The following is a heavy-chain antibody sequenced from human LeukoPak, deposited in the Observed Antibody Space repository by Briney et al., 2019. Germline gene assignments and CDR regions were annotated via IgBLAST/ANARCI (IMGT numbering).Heavy chain of an antibody. J-gene: IGHJ1*01. Sequence: GGSLRLSCAASGFTFSSYGMSWVRQAPGKGLEWVSAIRGSGGSTYYADSVKGRFTISRDNSKNTLYLQMNSLRAEDTDVYYCAKAKVSNYYDSSGYYSPLGGFQHWGQGTLVTVSS. V-gene: IGHV3-23*01. CDR3: AKAKVSNYYDSSGYYSPLGGFQH. CDR1: GFTFSSYG. CDR2: IRGSGGST. D-gene: IGHD3-22*01.